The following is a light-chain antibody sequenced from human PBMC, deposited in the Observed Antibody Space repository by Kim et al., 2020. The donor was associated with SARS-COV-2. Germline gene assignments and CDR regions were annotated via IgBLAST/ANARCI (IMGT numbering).Light chain of an antibody. CDR1: SSNIGSNP. V-gene: IGLV1-44*01. Sequence: QSVLTQPPSASGTPGQRVTISCSGSSSNIGSNPVNWYQQLPGTAPKLLIYTNNQRPSGVPDRFSGSKSGTSTSLAITGLQSEDEADYYCAAWDDGLYVLFGGWTQLTVL. J-gene: IGLJ2*01. CDR2: TNN. CDR3: AAWDDGLYVL.